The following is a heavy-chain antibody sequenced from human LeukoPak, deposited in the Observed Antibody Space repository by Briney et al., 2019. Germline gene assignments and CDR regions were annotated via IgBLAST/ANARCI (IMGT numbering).Heavy chain of an antibody. CDR1: GGTFSSYA. Sequence: SVKVSCKASGGTFSSYAISWVRQAPGQGLEWMGGIIPIFGTANYAQKLQGRVTMTTDTSTSTAYMELRSLRSDDTAVYYCARYEDYDILTGQPDYWGQGTLVTVSS. V-gene: IGHV1-69*05. CDR3: ARYEDYDILTGQPDY. D-gene: IGHD3-9*01. CDR2: IIPIFGTA. J-gene: IGHJ4*02.